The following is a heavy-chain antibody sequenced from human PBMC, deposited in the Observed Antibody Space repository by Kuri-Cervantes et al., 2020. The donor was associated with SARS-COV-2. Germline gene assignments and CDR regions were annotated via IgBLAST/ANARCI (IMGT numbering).Heavy chain of an antibody. J-gene: IGHJ6*02. D-gene: IGHD2-2*02. CDR1: GFTFSSYA. CDR3: ARDYCSSTSCYTYYYYGMDV. CDR2: ISCDGSNK. Sequence: GGSLSLSCAASGFTFSSYAMHWVRQAPGKGLEWVAVISCDGSNKYYADSVKGRFTISRDNSKNTLYLQMNSLRAEDTAVYYCARDYCSSTSCYTYYYYGMDVWGQGTTVTVSS. V-gene: IGHV3-30-3*01.